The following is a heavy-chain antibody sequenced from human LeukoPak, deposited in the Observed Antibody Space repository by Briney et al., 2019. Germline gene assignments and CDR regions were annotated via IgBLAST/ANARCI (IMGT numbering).Heavy chain of an antibody. J-gene: IGHJ6*02. D-gene: IGHD4-17*01. V-gene: IGHV3-23*01. CDR3: AKYDYGLYYYYGMDV. CDR1: GFTFSSYA. Sequence: GGSLRLSCAASGFTFSSYAMSWVRQAPGKGLEWVSAISGSGGSTYYADSVKGRFTISRDNSKNTLYLQMNSLRAEDTAVYYCAKYDYGLYYYYGMDVWGQGTTVTVSS. CDR2: ISGSGGST.